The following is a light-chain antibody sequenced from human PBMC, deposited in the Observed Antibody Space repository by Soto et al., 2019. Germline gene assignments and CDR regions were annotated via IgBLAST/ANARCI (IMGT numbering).Light chain of an antibody. Sequence: QSALTQPASVSGSPGHSITISCSGTSSDVGGYNYVSWYQQHPGKAPKLMIYDVSNRPSGVSNRFSGSKSGNTASLTISGXXAEDEAXXYCSSYISTSTLNVFGTGTKVTVL. J-gene: IGLJ1*01. V-gene: IGLV2-14*03. CDR2: DVS. CDR3: SSYISTSTLNV. CDR1: SSDVGGYNY.